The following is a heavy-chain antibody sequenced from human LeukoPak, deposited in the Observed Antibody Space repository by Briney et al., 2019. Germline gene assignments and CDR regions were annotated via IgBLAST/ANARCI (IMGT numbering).Heavy chain of an antibody. V-gene: IGHV4-39*01. CDR1: GGSISSDSYY. Sequence: SETLSLTCTVSGGSISSDSYYWDWIRQPPGKGLEWIGSIYYSGSTYYNPSLKSRVTISVDTSNNQFSLKLSSVTAADTAVYYCARWSPFYYDSSAYYYDYWGQGTLVTVSS. D-gene: IGHD3-22*01. CDR3: ARWSPFYYDSSAYYYDY. J-gene: IGHJ4*02. CDR2: IYYSGST.